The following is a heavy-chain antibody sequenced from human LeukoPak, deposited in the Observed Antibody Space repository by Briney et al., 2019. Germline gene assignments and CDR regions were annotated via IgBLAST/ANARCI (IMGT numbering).Heavy chain of an antibody. CDR1: GFTFSTYG. CDR2: IRYDGSNK. V-gene: IGHV3-30*02. J-gene: IGHJ1*01. CDR3: ATYSSLNRREFQY. D-gene: IGHD3-22*01. Sequence: GGSLRLSCAASGFTFSTYGMHWVRQAPGKGLEWVAFIRYDGSNKYYADSVKGRFTISRDNAKNSLYLQMNSLRAEDTAVYYCATYSSLNRREFQYWGQGTLLTVSS.